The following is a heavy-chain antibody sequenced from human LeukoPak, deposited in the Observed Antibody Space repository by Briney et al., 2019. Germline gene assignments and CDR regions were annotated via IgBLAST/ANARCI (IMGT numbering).Heavy chain of an antibody. D-gene: IGHD4-23*01. CDR2: ISGSGGST. Sequence: GGSLRLSCAASGFTFSSSAMSWVRQAPGKGLEWVSAISGSGGSTYYADSVKGRFTISRDNSKNTLYLQMNSLRAEDTAVYYCAKVNSHGDYVGYWGQGTLVTVSS. V-gene: IGHV3-23*01. CDR3: AKVNSHGDYVGY. CDR1: GFTFSSSA. J-gene: IGHJ4*02.